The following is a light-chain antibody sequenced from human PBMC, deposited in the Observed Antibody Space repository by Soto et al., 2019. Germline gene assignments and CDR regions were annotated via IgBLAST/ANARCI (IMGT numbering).Light chain of an antibody. CDR2: ATS. V-gene: IGKV1-9*01. CDR1: QTIRSH. CDR3: QQFNNYIT. Sequence: DIQMTQFPLSLSASVGDRVTITCRASQTIRSHLNWYQQKPGEAPKIVIYATSTLQSGVPSRFSGSVSGTDFTLTISSLQPEDFATYYCQQFNNYITFGQGTRLEIK. J-gene: IGKJ5*01.